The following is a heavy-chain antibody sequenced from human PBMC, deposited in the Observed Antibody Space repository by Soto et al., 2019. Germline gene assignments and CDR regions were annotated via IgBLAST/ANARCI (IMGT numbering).Heavy chain of an antibody. CDR3: AIARVVIPAPDY. V-gene: IGHV1-46*01. D-gene: IGHD3-10*01. CDR1: GYTFTSYY. CDR2: INPSGGST. J-gene: IGHJ4*02. Sequence: GASVKVSCKASGYTFTSYYRHWVRQAPGQGLGWMGIINPSGGSTSYAQKFQGRVTMTRDTSTSTVYMELSSLRSEDPSVYYWAIARVVIPAPDYWGQGTLVTV.